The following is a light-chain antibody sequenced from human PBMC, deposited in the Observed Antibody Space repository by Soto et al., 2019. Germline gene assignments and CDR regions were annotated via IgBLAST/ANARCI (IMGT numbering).Light chain of an antibody. CDR1: SSDVGGYNY. CDR2: DVS. CDR3: SSYTCSNPYV. V-gene: IGLV2-14*01. Sequence: QSALTQPGSVSGSPGQSITISCTGTSSDVGGYNYVSWYQQHPGKAPKLMIYDVSNRPSGVSNRFSGSKSGNTASLTISGLQAEDEADYYCSSYTCSNPYVFGTGTKVTVL. J-gene: IGLJ1*01.